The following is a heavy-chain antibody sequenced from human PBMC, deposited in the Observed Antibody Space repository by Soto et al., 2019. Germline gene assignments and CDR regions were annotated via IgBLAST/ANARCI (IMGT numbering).Heavy chain of an antibody. Sequence: GGSLRLSCAASGFTVSSNYMSWVRQAPGKGLEWVSVIYSGGSTYYADSVKGRFTISRDNSKNTLYLQMNSLRAEDTAVYYCARGPPLGYCSGGSCYGYYYYYMDVWGKGTTVTVS. CDR1: GFTVSSNY. J-gene: IGHJ6*03. CDR3: ARGPPLGYCSGGSCYGYYYYYMDV. V-gene: IGHV3-66*01. D-gene: IGHD2-15*01. CDR2: IYSGGST.